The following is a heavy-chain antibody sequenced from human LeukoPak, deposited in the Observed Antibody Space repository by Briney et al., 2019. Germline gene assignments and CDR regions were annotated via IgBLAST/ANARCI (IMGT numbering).Heavy chain of an antibody. Sequence: SVKVSCKASGGTFSSYTISWVRQAPGQGLEWMGRIIPILGIANYAQKFQGRVTITTDESTSTAYMELSSLRSEDTAVYYCARVDFDMGGSYYGAFDIWGQGTMVTVSS. CDR3: ARVDFDMGGSYYGAFDI. J-gene: IGHJ3*02. V-gene: IGHV1-69*16. CDR2: IIPILGIA. D-gene: IGHD1-26*01. CDR1: GGTFSSYT.